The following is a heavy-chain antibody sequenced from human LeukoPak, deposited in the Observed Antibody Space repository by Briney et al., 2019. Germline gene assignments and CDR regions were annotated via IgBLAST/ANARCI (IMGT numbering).Heavy chain of an antibody. D-gene: IGHD6-19*01. J-gene: IGHJ4*02. CDR1: GFTFRSYW. CDR3: ARDSSVSVGFDY. CDR2: IKQDGSEK. Sequence: PGGPLRLSCAASGFTFRSYWMSWVRQAPGKGLEWVANIKQDGSEKYYVDSVKGRFTISRDNAKNSLYLQMNSLRAEDTAVYYCARDSSVSVGFDYWGQGTPVTVSS. V-gene: IGHV3-7*01.